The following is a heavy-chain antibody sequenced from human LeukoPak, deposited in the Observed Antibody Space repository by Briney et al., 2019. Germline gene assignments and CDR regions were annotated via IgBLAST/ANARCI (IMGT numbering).Heavy chain of an antibody. D-gene: IGHD3-9*01. J-gene: IGHJ4*02. CDR3: AKSAKYDILTGWLDY. CDR2: ISYDGSNE. CDR1: GFTFSSYG. Sequence: PGRSLRLSCAASGFTFSSYGMHWVRRAPGKGLVWVAVISYDGSNEYYADSVKGRFTISRDNSKNTLYLQMNSLRAEDTAVYYCAKSAKYDILTGWLDYWGQGTLVTVSS. V-gene: IGHV3-30*18.